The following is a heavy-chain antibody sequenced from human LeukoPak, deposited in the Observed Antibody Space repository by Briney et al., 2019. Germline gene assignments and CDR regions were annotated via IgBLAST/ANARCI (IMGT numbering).Heavy chain of an antibody. CDR1: GFTFSRYW. D-gene: IGHD1-7*01. CDR3: IRGYDSLGTTHPLFEY. CDR2: ISMDGSTI. J-gene: IGHJ4*02. V-gene: IGHV3-74*01. Sequence: GGSLRLSCAASGFTFSRYWMQWVRHAPGEGLEWVSRISMDGSTINYADSVKGRFTISRDDAKNMVYLQMNSLTVEDTAVYYCIRGYDSLGTTHPLFEYWGQGSLVTVSS.